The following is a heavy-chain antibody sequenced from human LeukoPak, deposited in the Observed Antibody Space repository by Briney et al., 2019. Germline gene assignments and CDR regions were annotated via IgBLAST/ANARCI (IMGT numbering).Heavy chain of an antibody. D-gene: IGHD6-19*01. V-gene: IGHV3-7*01. CDR1: GFTFSDYY. CDR3: ARDASALY. J-gene: IGHJ4*02. CDR2: IKPDGSEK. Sequence: GGSLRLSCAASGFTFSDYYMSWIRQTPGKGLEWVASIKPDGSEKYYLDSVKGRFTISRDNARDSLYLQMNSLRDDDTSAYFCARDASALYWGRGTLVTVSS.